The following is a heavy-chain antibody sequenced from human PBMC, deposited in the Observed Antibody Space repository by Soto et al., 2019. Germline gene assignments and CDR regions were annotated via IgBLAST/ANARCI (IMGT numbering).Heavy chain of an antibody. D-gene: IGHD2-21*02. J-gene: IGHJ6*02. CDR2: ICPGYSNI. Sequence: EVQVVQSGAEVKEPGESLKISCKGSGYIFTDHCIVWVRQMAGKGLEWVGIICPGYSNIIYSPSVQGQVTISADMSISTAYLQWSRLKASDTALYYCASPHYCRGDCTINPAYSYGMDVWGQGTTVTVSS. CDR1: GYIFTDHC. CDR3: ASPHYCRGDCTINPAYSYGMDV. V-gene: IGHV5-51*01.